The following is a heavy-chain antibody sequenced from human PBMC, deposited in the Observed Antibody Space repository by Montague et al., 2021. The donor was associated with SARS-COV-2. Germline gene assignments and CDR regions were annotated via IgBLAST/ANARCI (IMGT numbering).Heavy chain of an antibody. V-gene: IGHV6-1*01. CDR2: TYYRSMWKS. CDR1: GDSVSSNSAT. CDR3: VRGIEAAGSYDY. D-gene: IGHD6-13*01. J-gene: IGHJ4*02. Sequence: CAISGDSVSSNSATWNWIRQSPSRGLEWLGRTYYRSMWKSDYARSVKSRIANNPDTSKNQFSLQLSSVTPEDTALYYCVRGIEAAGSYDYWGQGTLVTVSS.